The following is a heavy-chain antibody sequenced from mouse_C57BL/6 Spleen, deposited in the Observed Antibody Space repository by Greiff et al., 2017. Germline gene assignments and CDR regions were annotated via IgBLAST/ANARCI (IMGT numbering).Heavy chain of an antibody. CDR2: IWSGGST. J-gene: IGHJ4*01. CDR3: AKNFDDYPTYYAMDY. CDR1: GFSLTSYG. D-gene: IGHD2-4*01. Sequence: VQLQQSGPGLVQPSQSLSITCPVSGFSLTSYGVHWVRQPPGKGLEWLGVIWSGGSTDYNAAFISRLSISKDNSKRQVFFKMNSLQADDTAIYYCAKNFDDYPTYYAMDYWGQGTSVTVSS. V-gene: IGHV2-4*01.